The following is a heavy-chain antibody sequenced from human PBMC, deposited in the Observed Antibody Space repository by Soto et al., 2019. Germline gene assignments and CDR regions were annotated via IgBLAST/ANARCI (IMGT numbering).Heavy chain of an antibody. CDR3: AVFWSGYVPPRYYYGMDV. CDR2: FDPEDGET. CDR1: GYTLTELS. Sequence: ASVKVSCKVSGYTLTELSMHWVRQAPGKGLEWMGGFDPEDGETIYAQKFQGRVTMTEDTSTDTAYMELSSLRSEDTAVYYCAVFWSGYVPPRYYYGMDVWGQGTTVTVSS. D-gene: IGHD3-3*01. J-gene: IGHJ6*02. V-gene: IGHV1-24*01.